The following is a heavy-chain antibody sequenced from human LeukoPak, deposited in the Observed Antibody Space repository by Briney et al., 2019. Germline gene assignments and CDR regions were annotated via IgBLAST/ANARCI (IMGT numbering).Heavy chain of an antibody. V-gene: IGHV1-69*13. D-gene: IGHD6-19*01. Sequence: ASVKVSCKASGGTFSSYAISWVRQAPGQGLEWMGGIIPIFGTANYAQKFQGRVTITADESTSTAYMELSSLRSEDTAVYYCARGPSSGWLQKFYYYYYMDVWGKGTTVTVSS. CDR2: IIPIFGTA. J-gene: IGHJ6*03. CDR3: ARGPSSGWLQKFYYYYYMDV. CDR1: GGTFSSYA.